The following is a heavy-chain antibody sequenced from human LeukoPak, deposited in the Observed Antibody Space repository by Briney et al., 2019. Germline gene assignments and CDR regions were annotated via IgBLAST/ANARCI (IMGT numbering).Heavy chain of an antibody. CDR1: GYIFTSYT. J-gene: IGHJ6*03. CDR2: IRTKTGNP. D-gene: IGHD5-24*01. CDR3: ARVNKVMATEDDFYMDV. Sequence: ASVKVSCKASGYIFTSYTMNWVRQAPGQGLEWMGWIRTKTGNPTYAQGFRGRFVFSLDTSVSTAYPQISSLKAEDTAVYYCARVNKVMATEDDFYMDVWGRGTAVTVSS. V-gene: IGHV7-4-1*02.